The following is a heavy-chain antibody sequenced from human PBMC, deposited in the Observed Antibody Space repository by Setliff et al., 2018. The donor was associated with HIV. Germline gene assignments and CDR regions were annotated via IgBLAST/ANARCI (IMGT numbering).Heavy chain of an antibody. V-gene: IGHV4-39*06. D-gene: IGHD1-26*01. CDR3: ARAGKYSGSYPDAFDI. J-gene: IGHJ3*02. Sequence: SETLSLTCTVSGSSISSSSYYWGWILQPPGKGLEWIGSIYYSGSTYYNPSLKSRVTISVDTSKNQFTLKLSSVTAADTAVYYCARAGKYSGSYPDAFDIWGQGTMVTVS. CDR1: GSSISSSSYY. CDR2: IYYSGST.